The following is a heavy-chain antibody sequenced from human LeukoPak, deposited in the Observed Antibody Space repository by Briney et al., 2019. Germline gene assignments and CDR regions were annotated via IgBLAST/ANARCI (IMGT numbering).Heavy chain of an antibody. CDR1: GFPFSSYW. CDR3: ARLTGTTGFDY. V-gene: IGHV3-7*01. CDR2: IKQDGSDK. J-gene: IGHJ4*02. Sequence: GGSLRLSCAASGFPFSSYWMSWVRQAPGKGLEWVANIKQDGSDKYYVDSVKGRFTISRDNAKNSLYLQLNSLRADDTAVYYCARLTGTTGFDYWGQGTLVTGSS. D-gene: IGHD1-1*01.